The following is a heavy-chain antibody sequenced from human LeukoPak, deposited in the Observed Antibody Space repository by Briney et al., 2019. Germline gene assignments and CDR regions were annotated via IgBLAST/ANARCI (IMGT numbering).Heavy chain of an antibody. V-gene: IGHV3-23*01. Sequence: GGSLRLSCAASGFTFSSYSMNWVRQAPGKGLEWVSAISGSGGSTYYADSVKGRFTISRDNSKNTLYLQMNSLRAEDTAVYYCAKELDILTGYYSYFDYWGQGTLVTVSS. J-gene: IGHJ4*02. CDR3: AKELDILTGYYSYFDY. CDR1: GFTFSSYS. D-gene: IGHD3-9*01. CDR2: ISGSGGST.